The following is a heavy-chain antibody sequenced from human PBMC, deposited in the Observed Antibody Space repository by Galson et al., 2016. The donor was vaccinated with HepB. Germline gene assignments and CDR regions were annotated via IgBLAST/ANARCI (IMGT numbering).Heavy chain of an antibody. CDR1: GFTVNSYG. CDR2: LTTSGFL. Sequence: SLRLSCAVSGFTVNSYGMSWLRQAPGRGLEWVSSLTTSGFLYYADSVKGRFTISRDNARNSLYLQMNSLRAEDTAVYYCATENEVGAIDPDAFDIWGQGTMVTVSS. CDR3: ATENEVGAIDPDAFDI. D-gene: IGHD1-26*01. J-gene: IGHJ3*02. V-gene: IGHV3-21*01.